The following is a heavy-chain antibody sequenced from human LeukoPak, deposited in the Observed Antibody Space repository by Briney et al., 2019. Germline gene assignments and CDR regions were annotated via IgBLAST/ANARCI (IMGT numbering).Heavy chain of an antibody. CDR1: GYTFTSYG. CDR3: ARVYTTVTTFGVSWIDY. J-gene: IGHJ4*02. Sequence: GSVKVSCKASGYTFTSYGISWVRQAPGQGLEWMVWISAYNDNTNYAQKFQGRVTITADKSTSTAYMELSSLRSEDTAVYYCARVYTTVTTFGVSWIDYWGQGTLVTVSS. D-gene: IGHD4-17*01. V-gene: IGHV1-18*01. CDR2: ISAYNDNT.